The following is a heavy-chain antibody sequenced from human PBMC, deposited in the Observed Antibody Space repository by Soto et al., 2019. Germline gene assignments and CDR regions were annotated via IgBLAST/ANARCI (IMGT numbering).Heavy chain of an antibody. J-gene: IGHJ6*02. CDR3: AREEEGSDGDPYQLYYYYGMDV. CDR1: GFTFSSYS. V-gene: IGHV3-48*02. D-gene: IGHD4-17*01. CDR2: ISSSSSTI. Sequence: GGSLRLSCAASGFTFSSYSMNWVRQAPGKGLEWVSYISSSSSTIYYADSVKGRFTISRDNAKNSLYLQMNSLRDEDMAVYYCAREEEGSDGDPYQLYYYYGMDVWGQGTTVTVSS.